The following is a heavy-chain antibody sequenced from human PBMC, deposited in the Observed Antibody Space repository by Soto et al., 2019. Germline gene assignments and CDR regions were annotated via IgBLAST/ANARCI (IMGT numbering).Heavy chain of an antibody. Sequence: PSETLSLTCTVSGGSISSGDYYWSWIRQPPGKGLEWIGYIYYSGSTYYNPSLKSRVTISVDTSKNQFSLKLSSVTAADTAVYYCARELTYDSSGYWPGRVDYWGQGTLVT. CDR1: GGSISSGDYY. D-gene: IGHD3-22*01. J-gene: IGHJ4*02. CDR2: IYYSGST. V-gene: IGHV4-30-4*01. CDR3: ARELTYDSSGYWPGRVDY.